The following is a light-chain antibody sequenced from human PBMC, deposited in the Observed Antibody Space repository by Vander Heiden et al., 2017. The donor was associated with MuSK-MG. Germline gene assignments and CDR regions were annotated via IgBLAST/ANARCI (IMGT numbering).Light chain of an antibody. CDR2: AAT. CDR1: QGVSSY. CDR3: QQYYDYPRT. V-gene: IGKV1-8*01. Sequence: IRMTQSPSSFSASTGDRVTITCRASQGVSSYLAWYQQKPGKAPKLLIYAATTLQSGVPSRFSGSGSGTDFTLTISCLQSEDFATYYCQQYYDYPRTFGQGTKVEI. J-gene: IGKJ1*01.